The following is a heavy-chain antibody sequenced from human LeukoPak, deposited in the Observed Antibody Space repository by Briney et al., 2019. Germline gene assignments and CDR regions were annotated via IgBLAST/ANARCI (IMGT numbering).Heavy chain of an antibody. CDR1: GFTFSSYS. Sequence: GGSLRLSCAASGFTFSSYSMNWVRQAPGKGLEWVSYISSSSSTIYYADSVKGRFTISRDNAKNSLYLQVNSLRAEDTAVYYCARDERSGSYVWGQGTMVTVSS. CDR2: ISSSSSTI. CDR3: ARDERSGSYV. J-gene: IGHJ3*01. V-gene: IGHV3-48*01. D-gene: IGHD1-26*01.